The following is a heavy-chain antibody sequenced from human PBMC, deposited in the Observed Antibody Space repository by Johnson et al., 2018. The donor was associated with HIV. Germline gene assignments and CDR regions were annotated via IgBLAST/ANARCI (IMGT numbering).Heavy chain of an antibody. CDR1: GFTFSSFG. D-gene: IGHD2/OR15-2a*01. CDR2: ISYDGNKK. Sequence: QVQLVESGGGVVQPGRSLRLSCVGSGFTFSSFGMHWVRQAPGKGLEWVALISYDGNKKYYVDSVKGRFTISRDNSKNTLYLQMSSLRAEDTAMYYCARDFVGNSRVAFDIWGQGTMVTVSS. V-gene: IGHV3-30*03. J-gene: IGHJ3*02. CDR3: ARDFVGNSRVAFDI.